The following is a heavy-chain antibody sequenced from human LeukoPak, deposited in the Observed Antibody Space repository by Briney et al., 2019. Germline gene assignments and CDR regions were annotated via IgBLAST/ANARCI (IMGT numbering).Heavy chain of an antibody. J-gene: IGHJ5*02. D-gene: IGHD6-6*01. V-gene: IGHV3-30*03. CDR2: ISYDGSNK. CDR3: AGSSSSDSSFDP. Sequence: PGGSLRLSCAASGVTLSNYGMQWVRQAPGKGLEWVAVISYDGSNKYYADSVKGRFTISRDNSKNTLYLQMNSLRAEDTAVYYCAGSSSSDSSFDPWGQGTLVTVSS. CDR1: GVTLSNYG.